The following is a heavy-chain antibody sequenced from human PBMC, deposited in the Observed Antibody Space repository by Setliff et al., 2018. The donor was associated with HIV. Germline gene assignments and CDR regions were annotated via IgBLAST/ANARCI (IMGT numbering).Heavy chain of an antibody. CDR2: INPDGSTT. D-gene: IGHD2-15*01. Sequence: QVPGKGLVYVSRINPDGSTTTYADSVEGRFTISRDNAKNTLYLQMNSLRGEDTAVYFCARAIRDGNSLINWFDPWGQGTLVTVSS. V-gene: IGHV3-74*01. J-gene: IGHJ5*02. CDR3: ARAIRDGNSLINWFDP.